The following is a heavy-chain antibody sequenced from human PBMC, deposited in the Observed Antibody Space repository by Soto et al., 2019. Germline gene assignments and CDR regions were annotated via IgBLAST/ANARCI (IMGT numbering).Heavy chain of an antibody. J-gene: IGHJ5*01. CDR2: IIPIVGAA. Sequence: QVQLVQSGAEVKRPGSSVKVSCKASGGTFGTYVIAWVRQAPGQGLEWMGGIIPIVGAANSTHKFQGRVTITADESTSTFYMELSNLRSEDTAFYFCARDPVILDEQWSGWLASWGQGNRVTVSS. CDR1: GGTFGTYV. CDR3: ARDPVILDEQWSGWLAS. D-gene: IGHD2-21*01. V-gene: IGHV1-69*01.